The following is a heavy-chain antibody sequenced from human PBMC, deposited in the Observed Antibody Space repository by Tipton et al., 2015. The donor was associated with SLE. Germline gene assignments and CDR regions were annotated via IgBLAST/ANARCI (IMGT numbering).Heavy chain of an antibody. CDR3: ASGNPVMPL. V-gene: IGHV4-59*01. J-gene: IGHJ4*02. D-gene: IGHD1-1*01. CDR1: GGSISSLS. Sequence: TLSLTCTVSGGSISSLSWCWIRQPPGKRLEWIGYIFYTGSTNYNPSLKSRVAMSVDMSKNQFSLKLTSVTAADTAVYYCASGNPVMPLWGQGTLVTVSS. CDR2: IFYTGST.